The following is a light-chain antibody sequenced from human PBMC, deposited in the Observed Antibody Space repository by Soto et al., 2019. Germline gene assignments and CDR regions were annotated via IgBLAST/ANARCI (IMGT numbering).Light chain of an antibody. CDR2: KAS. CDR1: QSISNW. Sequence: DIQMTQSPSTLSASVGDRVTITCRASQSISNWLAWYQQKPGKAPNRLIYKASSLESGVPSRFSGSGSGTEFTLTISSLQPDDFATYYCQHYNTYPVTFGQGTRLEI. V-gene: IGKV1-5*03. CDR3: QHYNTYPVT. J-gene: IGKJ5*01.